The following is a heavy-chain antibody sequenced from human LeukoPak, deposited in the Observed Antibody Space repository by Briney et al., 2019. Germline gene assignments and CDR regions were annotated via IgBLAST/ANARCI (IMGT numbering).Heavy chain of an antibody. CDR1: GGTFSSYA. V-gene: IGHV1-69*05. CDR3: ARVNVEYSYGPPYYYYYMDV. J-gene: IGHJ6*03. D-gene: IGHD5-18*01. Sequence: SVEVSCKASGGTFSSYAISWVRQAPGQGLEWMGGIIPIFGTANYAQKFQGRVTISTDESTSTAYMELSSLRSEDTAVYYCARVNVEYSYGPPYYYYYMDVWGKGTTVTVSS. CDR2: IIPIFGTA.